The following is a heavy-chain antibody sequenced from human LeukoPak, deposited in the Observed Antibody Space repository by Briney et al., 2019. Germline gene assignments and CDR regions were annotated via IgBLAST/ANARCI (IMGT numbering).Heavy chain of an antibody. J-gene: IGHJ3*02. CDR3: ARPGGFGSPPVFDI. V-gene: IGHV4-34*01. CDR1: GGSFSGYY. Sequence: QPSETLSLTCAVYGGSFSGYYWSWIRQPPGKGLEWIGEINHSGSTNYNPSLKSRVTISVDTSKNQFSLKLSSVTAADTAVYYCARPGGFGSPPVFDIWGQGTMVTVSS. D-gene: IGHD3-10*01. CDR2: INHSGST.